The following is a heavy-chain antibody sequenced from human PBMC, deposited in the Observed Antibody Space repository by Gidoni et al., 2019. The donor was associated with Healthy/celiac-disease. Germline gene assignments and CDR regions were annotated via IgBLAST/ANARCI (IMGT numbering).Heavy chain of an antibody. Sequence: QVQLQQWGAGLLKPSETLSLTCAVYGGSFSGYYWSWIRQPPGKGLEWIGEINHRRSTNYSPSLKSRVTISVDTSKNQFSLKLSSVTAADTAVYYCARGAPPMIVVVIIHSDAFDIWGQGTMVTVSS. CDR3: ARGAPPMIVVVIIHSDAFDI. D-gene: IGHD3-22*01. CDR2: INHRRST. CDR1: GGSFSGYY. J-gene: IGHJ3*02. V-gene: IGHV4-34*01.